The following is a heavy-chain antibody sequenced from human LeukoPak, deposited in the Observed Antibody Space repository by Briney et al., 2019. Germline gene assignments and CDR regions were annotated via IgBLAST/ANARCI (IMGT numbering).Heavy chain of an antibody. V-gene: IGHV1-2*02. Sequence: GASVKVSCKASGYTFTGYYMHWVRQAPGQGLEWMGWINPNSGGTNYAQKCQGRVTMTRDTSISTAYMELSRLRSDDTAVYYCARTYYYDSSGYTYWGQGTLVTVSS. CDR3: ARTYYYDSSGYTY. CDR2: INPNSGGT. J-gene: IGHJ4*02. D-gene: IGHD3-22*01. CDR1: GYTFTGYY.